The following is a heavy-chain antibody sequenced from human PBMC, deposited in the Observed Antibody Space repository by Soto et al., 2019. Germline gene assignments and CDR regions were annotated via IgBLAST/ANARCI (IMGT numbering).Heavy chain of an antibody. D-gene: IGHD3-9*01. CDR1: GFTLSDYY. CDR3: ARLRGDGYYNF. J-gene: IGHJ4*02. Sequence: QVQLVESGGGLVKPGGSLRLSCAASGFTLSDYYMTWIRQAPGKGPEWVSDISISGTTITYADSVRGRFTISRDNAKNSLCLQMNSLRAEDTAVYYCARLRGDGYYNFWGQGTLCTVSS. V-gene: IGHV3-11*01. CDR2: ISISGTTI.